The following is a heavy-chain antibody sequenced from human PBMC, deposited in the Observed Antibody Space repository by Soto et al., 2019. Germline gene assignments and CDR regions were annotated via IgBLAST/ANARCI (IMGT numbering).Heavy chain of an antibody. CDR1: GGTFSSYA. CDR2: IIPIFGTA. CDR3: ARVRQLLWFGELPSYYFDY. J-gene: IGHJ4*02. Sequence: SVKVSCKASGGTFSSYAISWVRQAPGQGLEWMGGIIPIFGTANYAQKFQGRVTMTTDTSTSTAYMELRSLRSDDTAVYYCARVRQLLWFGELPSYYFDYWGQGTLVTVSS. V-gene: IGHV1-69*05. D-gene: IGHD3-10*01.